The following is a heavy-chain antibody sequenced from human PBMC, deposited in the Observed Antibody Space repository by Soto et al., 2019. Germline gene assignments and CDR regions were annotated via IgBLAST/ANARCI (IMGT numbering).Heavy chain of an antibody. CDR1: GYTFTSYA. CDR3: ARWYFPRDENQPYGPPPFFDY. V-gene: IGHV1-3*01. Sequence: GASVKVSCKASGYTFTSYAMHWVRQAPGQRLEWMGWINAGNGNTKYSQKFQGRVTITRDTSASTAYMELSSLRSEDTAVYYCARWYFPRDENQPYGPPPFFDYWGQGTLVTVSS. J-gene: IGHJ4*02. D-gene: IGHD6-13*01. CDR2: INAGNGNT.